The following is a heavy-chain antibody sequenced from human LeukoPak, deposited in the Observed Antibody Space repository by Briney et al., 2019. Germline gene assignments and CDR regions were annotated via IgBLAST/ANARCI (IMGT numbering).Heavy chain of an antibody. D-gene: IGHD6-25*01. J-gene: IGHJ4*02. CDR1: GFTFSSYA. CDR3: ARTIAAKYYFDY. Sequence: GGSLRLSCAASGFTFSSYAMSWVRQAPGRGLEWVSAISGSGVTTYYADSVKGRFTISRDNSKNTLYLQVNSLRAEDTAVCYCARTIAAKYYFDYWGQGTLVTVSS. V-gene: IGHV3-23*01. CDR2: ISGSGVTT.